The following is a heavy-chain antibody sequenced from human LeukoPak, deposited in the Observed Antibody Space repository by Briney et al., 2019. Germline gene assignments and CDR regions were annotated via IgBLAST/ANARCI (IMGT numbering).Heavy chain of an antibody. D-gene: IGHD5-18*01. Sequence: SETLSLTCAVYGGSFSGYYWSWIRQPPGKGLEWIGEINHSGSTNYNPSLKSRVTISVDTSKNQFSLKLSSVTAADTAVYCCARLKGYSYGVGVFDYWGQGTLVTVSS. CDR1: GGSFSGYY. J-gene: IGHJ4*02. CDR2: INHSGST. V-gene: IGHV4-34*01. CDR3: ARLKGYSYGVGVFDY.